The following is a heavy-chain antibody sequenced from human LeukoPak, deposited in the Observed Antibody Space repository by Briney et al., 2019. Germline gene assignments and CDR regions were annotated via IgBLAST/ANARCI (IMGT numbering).Heavy chain of an antibody. Sequence: GGSLRLSCAASGFTFSTYWMQWVRRAPGEGLVWVSRISSDGSVTTYADSVKGRFTISRDNGKNTLHLQMNSLRAEDTAVYYCARDADGPGSLIDYWGQGTLVTVSS. CDR3: ARDADGPGSLIDY. CDR1: GFTFSTYW. J-gene: IGHJ4*02. V-gene: IGHV3-74*01. D-gene: IGHD2-8*01. CDR2: ISSDGSVT.